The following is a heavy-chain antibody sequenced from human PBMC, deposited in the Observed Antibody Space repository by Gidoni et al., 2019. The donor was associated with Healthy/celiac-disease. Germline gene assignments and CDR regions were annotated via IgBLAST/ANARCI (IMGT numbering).Heavy chain of an antibody. Sequence: QVQLVQSGAEVKKPGASVKVSCKASGYTFTSYDINWVRQATGQGLEWMGWMNPNSGNTGYAQKFQGRVTMTRNTSISTAYMELSSLRSEDTAVYYCARGLGYCSGGSCYSGLSPVDYWGQGTLVTVSS. CDR1: GYTFTSYD. J-gene: IGHJ4*02. V-gene: IGHV1-8*01. CDR3: ARGLGYCSGGSCYSGLSPVDY. D-gene: IGHD2-15*01. CDR2: MNPNSGNT.